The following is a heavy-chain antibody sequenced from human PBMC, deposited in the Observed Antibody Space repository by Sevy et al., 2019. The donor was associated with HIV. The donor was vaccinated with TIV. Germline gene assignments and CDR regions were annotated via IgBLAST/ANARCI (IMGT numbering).Heavy chain of an antibody. CDR3: ARDVGYGREGY. V-gene: IGHV3-21*01. CDR1: GFTFSSYS. Sequence: GGSLSLPCAASGFTFSSYSMNWVRQAPGKGLEWVSSISSSSSYIYYADSVKGRFTISRDNAKNSLYLQMNSLRAEDTAVYYCARDVGYGREGYWGQGTLVTVSS. CDR2: ISSSSSYI. J-gene: IGHJ4*02. D-gene: IGHD5-18*01.